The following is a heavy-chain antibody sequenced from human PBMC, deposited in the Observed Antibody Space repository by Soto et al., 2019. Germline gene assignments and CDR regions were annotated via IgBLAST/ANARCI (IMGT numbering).Heavy chain of an antibody. CDR3: ARVSDCSGASFSNWFDP. V-gene: IGHV4-31*03. CDR2: IYYSGST. CDR1: GGSISSDYYY. Sequence: QVQLQESGPGLVKPSQTLSLTCTVSGGSISSDYYYWSWIRQHPVKGLEWIGYIYYSGSTYYNPSLKRRADISIDTSKNQFSLKLTSVTAADTAVYYCARVSDCSGASFSNWFDPWGQGTLVTVSS. D-gene: IGHD2-15*01. J-gene: IGHJ5*02.